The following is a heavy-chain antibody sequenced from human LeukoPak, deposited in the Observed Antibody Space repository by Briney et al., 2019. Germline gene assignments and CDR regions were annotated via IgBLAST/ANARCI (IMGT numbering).Heavy chain of an antibody. D-gene: IGHD1-26*01. CDR1: GLTASHNVNNA. CDR2: ISASGHAT. Sequence: PGGSLRLSCAASGLTASHNVNNAMSWVRQAPGKGLEAPGKGLEWVSTISASGHATYYPDSVRGRFTISRDNSKSTLHLQMDSLRAEDSALYYCAKWPEGATPKFHHWGQGTLVTVSS. J-gene: IGHJ4*02. V-gene: IGHV3-23*01. CDR3: AKWPEGATPKFHH.